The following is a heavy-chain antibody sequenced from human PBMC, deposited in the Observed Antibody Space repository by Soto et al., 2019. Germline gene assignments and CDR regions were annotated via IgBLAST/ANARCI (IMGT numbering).Heavy chain of an antibody. V-gene: IGHV3-11*01. J-gene: IGHJ5*02. CDR2: ISSSGSTI. CDR1: GFTFSDYY. CDR3: ARDSPDSSSWYYWFDP. Sequence: LSCAASGFTFSDYYMSWIRQAPGKGLEWVSYISSSGSTIYYADSVKGRFTISRDNAKNSLYLQMNSLRAEDTAVYYCARDSPDSSSWYYWFDPWGQGTLVTVSS. D-gene: IGHD6-13*01.